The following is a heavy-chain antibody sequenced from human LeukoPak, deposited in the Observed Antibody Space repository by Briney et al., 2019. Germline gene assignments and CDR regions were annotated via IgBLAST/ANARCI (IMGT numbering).Heavy chain of an antibody. J-gene: IGHJ4*02. CDR1: GGSFSSFY. D-gene: IGHD6-19*01. V-gene: IGHV4-59*08. CDR2: IYYSGST. Sequence: SETLSLTCTVSGGSFSSFYWSWIRQPPGRGLEWIGYIYYSGSTNYNPSLKSRVTISVDTSKNQFSLKLSSVTAADTAVYYCARHTVAGGFDYWGPGTLVTVSS. CDR3: ARHTVAGGFDY.